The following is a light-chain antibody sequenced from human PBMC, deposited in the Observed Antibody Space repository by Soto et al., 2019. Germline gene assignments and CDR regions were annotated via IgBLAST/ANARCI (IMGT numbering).Light chain of an antibody. Sequence: DIAMTQSPDSLAVPLGERATINYKSSQSVLYSSNNKNYLAWYQQKPGQPPKLLIYWASTRESGVPDRFTGSGSGTDFTLTISSLQAEDVAVYYCQQYFGSPLTFGGGTKVEIK. CDR2: WAS. J-gene: IGKJ4*01. CDR1: QSVLYSSNNKNY. V-gene: IGKV4-1*01. CDR3: QQYFGSPLT.